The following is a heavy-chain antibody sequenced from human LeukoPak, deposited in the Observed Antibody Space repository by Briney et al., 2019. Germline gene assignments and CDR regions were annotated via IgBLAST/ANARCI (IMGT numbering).Heavy chain of an antibody. CDR2: ISAYNGNT. J-gene: IGHJ6*02. CDR3: ARSKIWGYYYYYGMDV. V-gene: IGHV1-2*02. D-gene: IGHD2-15*01. Sequence: ASVKVSCKASGYTFTGYYMHWVRQAPGQGLEWMGWISAYNGNTNYAQKLQGRVTMTRNTSISTAYMELSSLRSEDTAVYYCARSKIWGYYYYYGMDVWGQGTTVTVSS. CDR1: GYTFTGYY.